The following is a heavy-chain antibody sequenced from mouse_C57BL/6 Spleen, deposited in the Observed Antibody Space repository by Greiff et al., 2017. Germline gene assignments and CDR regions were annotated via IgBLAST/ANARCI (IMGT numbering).Heavy chain of an antibody. V-gene: IGHV1-52*01. Sequence: QVQLQQPGAELVRPGSSVKLSCKASGYTFTSYWMHWVKQRPIQGLEWIGNIDPSDSETNYNQKFKDKATLTVDKSSSTAYMQLSSLTSEDSAVYYCSGGNYKHYFDYWGQGTTLTVSS. CDR2: IDPSDSET. CDR1: GYTFTSYW. CDR3: SGGNYKHYFDY. D-gene: IGHD2-1*01. J-gene: IGHJ2*01.